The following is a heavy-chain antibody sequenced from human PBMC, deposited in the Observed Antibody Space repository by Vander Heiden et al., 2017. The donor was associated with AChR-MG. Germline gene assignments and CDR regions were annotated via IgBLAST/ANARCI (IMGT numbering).Heavy chain of an antibody. CDR3: AREAVAGPFNEAFDV. CDR1: GYTFTLYD. D-gene: IGHD6-19*01. V-gene: IGHV1-8*02. CDR2: VNPNRCNT. Sequence: VQLVQSGAEVKKPGAPVKVSCTASGYTFTLYDMNCVRQAAGTGLEWMGWVNPNRCNTGYAHKFRGRVTMTMDTSGDTAFMELSSLTSEDTGIYYCAREAVAGPFNEAFDVWGQGTMVTVSS. J-gene: IGHJ3*01.